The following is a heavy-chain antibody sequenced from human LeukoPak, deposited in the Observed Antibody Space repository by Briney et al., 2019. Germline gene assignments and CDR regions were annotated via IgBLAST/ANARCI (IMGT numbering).Heavy chain of an antibody. CDR1: GFTLSSYA. D-gene: IGHD5-24*01. V-gene: IGHV3-23*01. CDR3: AKSGYNRFDY. Sequence: GGSLRLSCVVSGFTLSSYAMSWVRQAPGKGREWVAAFSGSGGSTYYAVSVKGRFAISRDNSTNTLYLQMNSLRAEDTAVYYCAKSGYNRFDYWGQGTLLTVSS. CDR2: FSGSGGST. J-gene: IGHJ4*02.